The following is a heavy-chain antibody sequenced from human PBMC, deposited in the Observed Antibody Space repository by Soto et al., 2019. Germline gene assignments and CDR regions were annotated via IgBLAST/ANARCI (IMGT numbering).Heavy chain of an antibody. CDR1: GYTFTAQY. CDR2: INPTTGAT. J-gene: IGHJ4*02. D-gene: IGHD3-22*01. CDR3: ARVTYYFDTSGEPRDS. V-gene: IGHV1-2*02. Sequence: QAQLVQSGAEVKKPGASVKVSCQASGYTFTAQYLHWVRKAPGEGLEWMGWINPTTGATRYAQKFQGRVTMTRDTSKNQFSLKLTSVTAADTAVYYCARVTYYFDTSGEPRDSWGQGTLVTVSS.